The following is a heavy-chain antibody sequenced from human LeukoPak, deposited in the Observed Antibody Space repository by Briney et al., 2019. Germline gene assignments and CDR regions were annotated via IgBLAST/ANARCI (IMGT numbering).Heavy chain of an antibody. Sequence: SSETLSLTCTVSGGSISSYYWSWIRQPPGKGLEWIGFIYYSGSTNYNPSLKSRVTISVDTSKNQFSLKLSSVTAADTAVYYCARLSVDYDYVWGTYGYMDYWGQGTLVTVSS. CDR1: GGSISSYY. J-gene: IGHJ4*02. CDR2: IYYSGST. V-gene: IGHV4-59*08. CDR3: ARLSVDYDYVWGTYGYMDY. D-gene: IGHD3-16*01.